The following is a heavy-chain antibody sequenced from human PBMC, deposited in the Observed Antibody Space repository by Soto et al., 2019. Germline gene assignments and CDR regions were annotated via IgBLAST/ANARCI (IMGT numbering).Heavy chain of an antibody. J-gene: IGHJ6*03. CDR3: AKDRYSNYPPYYYYYMDV. D-gene: IGHD4-4*01. CDR2: ISSSSSYI. CDR1: GFTFSSYS. Sequence: PGGSLRLSCAASGFTFSSYSMNWVRQAPGKGLEWVSSISSSSSYIYYADSVKGRFTISRDNAKNSLYLQMNSLRAEDTAVYYCAKDRYSNYPPYYYYYMDVWGKGTTVTVSS. V-gene: IGHV3-21*01.